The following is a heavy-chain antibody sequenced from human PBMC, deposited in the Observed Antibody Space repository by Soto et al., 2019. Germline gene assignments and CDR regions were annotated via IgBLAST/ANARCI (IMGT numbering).Heavy chain of an antibody. D-gene: IGHD3-16*01. Sequence: EVQLVDAGGGLVQPGGSLRLSCAASGFTFSSHSMNWVRRAPGKGLEWVSYISSSTRTIYYADSVKGRFTVSRDNAKNSLYLQMNSLRAEDTAVYYCARDDEMGYFDYWGQGTLVTVSS. CDR2: ISSSTRTI. V-gene: IGHV3-48*01. CDR1: GFTFSSHS. J-gene: IGHJ4*02. CDR3: ARDDEMGYFDY.